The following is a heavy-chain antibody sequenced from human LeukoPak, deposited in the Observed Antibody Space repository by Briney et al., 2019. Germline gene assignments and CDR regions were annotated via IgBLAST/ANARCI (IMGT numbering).Heavy chain of an antibody. J-gene: IGHJ5*02. Sequence: PGGSLRLSCAASGFTFSSYEMNWVRQAPGTGLGWVSYISSSGSTIYYADSVKGRSTISRDNAKNSLYLQMNSLRAEDTAVYYCAREDMGYCSGGSCYRAWFDPWGQGTLVTVSS. CDR1: GFTFSSYE. D-gene: IGHD2-15*01. CDR3: AREDMGYCSGGSCYRAWFDP. CDR2: ISSSGSTI. V-gene: IGHV3-48*03.